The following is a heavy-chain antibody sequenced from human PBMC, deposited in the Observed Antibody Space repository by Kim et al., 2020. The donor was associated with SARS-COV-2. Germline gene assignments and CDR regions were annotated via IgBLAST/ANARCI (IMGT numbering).Heavy chain of an antibody. D-gene: IGHD5-18*01. CDR2: IYSGGTST. CDR3: AKVHTAMVIPAWFFHY. J-gene: IGHJ4*02. CDR1: GFTFSSYA. V-gene: IGHV3-23*03. Sequence: GGSLRLSCAASGFTFSSYAMTWVRQAPGKGLEWVSIIYSGGTSTFYADSVKGRFTISRDDSKNTLYLQMNSLRVEDMAVYYCAKVHTAMVIPAWFFHYWGQGTLVTVSS.